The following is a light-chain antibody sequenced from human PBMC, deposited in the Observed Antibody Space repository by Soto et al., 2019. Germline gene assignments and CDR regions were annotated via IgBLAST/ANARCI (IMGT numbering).Light chain of an antibody. CDR3: CSYAGSYTFV. CDR1: SSDVGGYNY. CDR2: DVS. Sequence: QSVLTQPRSVSGSPGQSVTISCTGASSDVGGYNYVSWYQQYPGKAPKLMIYDVSKRPSGVPDRFSGSKSGNTASLTISGLQADDEADYYCCSYAGSYTFVFGTGTQLTVL. J-gene: IGLJ1*01. V-gene: IGLV2-11*01.